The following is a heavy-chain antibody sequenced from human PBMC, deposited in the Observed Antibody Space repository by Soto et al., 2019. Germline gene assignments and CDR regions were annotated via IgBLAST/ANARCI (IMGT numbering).Heavy chain of an antibody. Sequence: EVQLLESGGGLVQPGGSLRLSCAASGFAFSTYSMSWVRQAPGKGLEWVSPIGSGGASTYYADSVKGRFTISRDNSRNTLYLQMNSLRADDTAIYFGAKGGWLDYWGQGVLVTVSS. CDR1: GFAFSTYS. CDR2: IGSGGAST. D-gene: IGHD6-19*01. J-gene: IGHJ4*02. CDR3: AKGGWLDY. V-gene: IGHV3-23*01.